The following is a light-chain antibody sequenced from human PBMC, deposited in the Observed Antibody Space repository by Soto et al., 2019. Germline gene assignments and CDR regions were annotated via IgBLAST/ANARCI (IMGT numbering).Light chain of an antibody. Sequence: DIQMTQYPSTLSASVGDRVTITCRASQSINVWLAWYQRKPGKAPKLLISDASSLESGVPSRFSGSGSGTEFSLTITSLQPEDFATYYCQQLFDSPITFGQGTRLEIK. CDR1: QSINVW. CDR2: DAS. CDR3: QQLFDSPIT. V-gene: IGKV1-5*01. J-gene: IGKJ5*01.